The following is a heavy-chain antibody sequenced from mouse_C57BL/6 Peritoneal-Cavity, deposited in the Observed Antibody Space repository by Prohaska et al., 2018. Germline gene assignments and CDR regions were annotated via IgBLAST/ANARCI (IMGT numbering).Heavy chain of an antibody. D-gene: IGHD1-1*01. CDR1: GFTFSSYA. Sequence: EVQLVESGGGLVKPGGSLKLSCAASGFTFSSYAMSWVSQTPEKRLVVVSTISDCGIYTYYPENVQGRFTISRDNAKNNLYLQISHLKSKDIGMKYWDRESVVGAWYFDVWGTGSKIRVSS. CDR2: ISDCGIYT. CDR3: DRESVVGAWYFDV. J-gene: IGHJ1*03. V-gene: IGHV5-4*01.